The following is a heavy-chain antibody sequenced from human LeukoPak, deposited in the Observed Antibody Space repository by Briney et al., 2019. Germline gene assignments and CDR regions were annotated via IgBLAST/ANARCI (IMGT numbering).Heavy chain of an antibody. V-gene: IGHV4-39*07. J-gene: IGHJ6*02. CDR2: IYYSGST. Sequence: SETLSLTCTVSGGSISSSSYYWGWIRQPPGKGLEWIGSIYYSGSTYYNPSLKSRVTISVDTSKNQFSLKLSSVTAADTAVYYCARDPPAAAGTPYYYYYYGMDVWGQGTTVTVSS. CDR3: ARDPPAAAGTPYYYYYYGMDV. D-gene: IGHD6-13*01. CDR1: GGSISSSSYY.